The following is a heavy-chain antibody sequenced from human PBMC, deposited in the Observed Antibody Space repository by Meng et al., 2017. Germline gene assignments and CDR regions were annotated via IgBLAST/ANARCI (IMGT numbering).Heavy chain of an antibody. Sequence: LSLTCAASGFTFSSYDMHWVRQVTGKGLEWVSAIGTAGDTYYPGSVKGRFTISRENAKNSLYLQMNSLRAGDTAVYYCARSRGGLFDAFDIWGQGTMVTVSS. V-gene: IGHV3-13*01. CDR1: GFTFSSYD. CDR3: ARSRGGLFDAFDI. CDR2: IGTAGDT. D-gene: IGHD3-10*01. J-gene: IGHJ3*02.